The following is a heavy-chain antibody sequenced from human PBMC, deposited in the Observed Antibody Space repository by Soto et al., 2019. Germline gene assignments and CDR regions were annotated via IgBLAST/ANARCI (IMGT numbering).Heavy chain of an antibody. CDR2: MYFGGSF. V-gene: IGHV4-59*02. Sequence: ETLSLTCNVSGASVSNGYWSWIRQPPGKGLEWIGFMYFGGSFNYNPSLTSRATISVETSKNQFSMKLTSVTASDTAVYYCARSYYDSTGFAVAPWGQGTLVTRLL. CDR3: ARSYYDSTGFAVAP. CDR1: GASVSNGY. D-gene: IGHD3-22*01. J-gene: IGHJ5*02.